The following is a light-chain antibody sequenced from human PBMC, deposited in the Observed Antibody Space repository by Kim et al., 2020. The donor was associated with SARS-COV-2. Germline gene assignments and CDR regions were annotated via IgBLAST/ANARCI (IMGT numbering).Light chain of an antibody. CDR2: DVR. V-gene: IGLV2-14*03. J-gene: IGLJ2*01. Sequence: PGKSVTIPCPISSSDTAGYNYVTWYQQCPGKAPKLMIYDVRSRPSGVSNRFSGSRSGNTASLTISGLQAEDEAYYYCSSYLTSTLVFGGGTQLTVL. CDR1: SSDTAGYNY. CDR3: SSYLTSTLV.